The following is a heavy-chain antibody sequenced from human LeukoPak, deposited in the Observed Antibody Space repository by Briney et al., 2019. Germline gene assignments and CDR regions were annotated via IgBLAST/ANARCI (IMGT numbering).Heavy chain of an antibody. D-gene: IGHD3-10*01. V-gene: IGHV4-59*01. CDR3: ARGGYYGSGNDFRFDP. J-gene: IGHJ5*02. Sequence: SETLSLTCTVSGGSISSYYWSWIRQPPGKGLEWIGYIYYSGSTNYNPSLKSRVTISVDTSKNQFSLRLSSVTAADTAVYFCARGGYYGSGNDFRFDPWGQGTLVTVSS. CDR1: GGSISSYY. CDR2: IYYSGST.